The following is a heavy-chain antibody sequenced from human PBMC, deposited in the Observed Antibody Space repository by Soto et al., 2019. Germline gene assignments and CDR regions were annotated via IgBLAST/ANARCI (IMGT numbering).Heavy chain of an antibody. V-gene: IGHV3-30*18. CDR3: AKEGRWWLFDY. Sequence: QVQLVESGGGVVQPGRSLRLSCAASGFTFSSYGMHWVRQAPGKGLEWVAVISYDGSNKYYADSMKGRFTISRDNSKNTLYLQMNSLRAEDTSVYYCAKEGRWWLFDYWGHGPLVTVSS. D-gene: IGHD5-12*01. CDR1: GFTFSSYG. CDR2: ISYDGSNK. J-gene: IGHJ4*01.